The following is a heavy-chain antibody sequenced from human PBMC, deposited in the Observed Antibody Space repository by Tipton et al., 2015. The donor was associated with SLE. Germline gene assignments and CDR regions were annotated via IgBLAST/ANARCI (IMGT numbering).Heavy chain of an antibody. CDR3: ARGPTGDNWFDP. Sequence: TLSLTCAVYGGSFSGYYWSWIRQPPGKGLEWIGEINHSGSTNYNPSLKSRVTISVDTSKNQFSLELRAVTAADTAVYYCARGPTGDNWFDPWGQETLVTVSS. CDR1: GGSFSGYY. V-gene: IGHV4-34*01. CDR2: INHSGST. J-gene: IGHJ5*02. D-gene: IGHD7-27*01.